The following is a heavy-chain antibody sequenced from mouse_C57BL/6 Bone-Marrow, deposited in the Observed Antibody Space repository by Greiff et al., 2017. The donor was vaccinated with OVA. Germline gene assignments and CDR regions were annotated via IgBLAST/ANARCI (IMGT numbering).Heavy chain of an antibody. J-gene: IGHJ2*01. CDR2: IFPGSGST. CDR1: GYTFTDYY. V-gene: IGHV1-75*01. CDR3: ARSGYSNHFDY. D-gene: IGHD2-5*01. Sequence: VKLMESGPELVKPGASVKISCKASGYTFTDYYINWVKQRPGQGLEWIGWIFPGSGSTYYNEKFKGKATLTVDKSSSTAYMLLSSLTSEDSAVYFCARSGYSNHFDYWGQGTTLTVSS.